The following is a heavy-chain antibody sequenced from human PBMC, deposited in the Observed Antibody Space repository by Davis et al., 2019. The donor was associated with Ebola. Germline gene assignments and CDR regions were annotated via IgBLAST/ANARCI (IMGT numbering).Heavy chain of an antibody. CDR2: IYYSGST. Sequence: PSETLSLTCTVSGGSISSGGYYWSWIRQHPGKGLEWIGYIYYSGSTYYNPSLKSRVTISVDTSKNQFSLKLSSVTAADTAVYYCARAPSSSWYIFDYWGQGTLVTVSS. D-gene: IGHD6-13*01. J-gene: IGHJ4*02. CDR3: ARAPSSSWYIFDY. V-gene: IGHV4-31*03. CDR1: GGSISSGGYY.